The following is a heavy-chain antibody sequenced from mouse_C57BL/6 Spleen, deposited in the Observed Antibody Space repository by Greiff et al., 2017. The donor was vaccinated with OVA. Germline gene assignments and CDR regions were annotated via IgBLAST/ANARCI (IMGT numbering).Heavy chain of an antibody. D-gene: IGHD1-1*01. CDR3: ARYYGSRGGYFDY. CDR1: GYAFSSSW. CDR2: IYPGDGDT. J-gene: IGHJ2*01. V-gene: IGHV1-82*01. Sequence: VQLQQSGPELVKPGASVKISCKASGYAFSSSWMNWVKQRPGKGLEWIGRIYPGDGDTNYNEKFKSKATLTVDKSSSTAYMQLSSLTSEDSAVYYCARYYGSRGGYFDYWGQGTTLTVSS.